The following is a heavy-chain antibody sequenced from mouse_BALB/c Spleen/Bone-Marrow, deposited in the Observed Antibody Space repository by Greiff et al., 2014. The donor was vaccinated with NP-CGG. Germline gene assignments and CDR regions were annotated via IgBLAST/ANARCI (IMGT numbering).Heavy chain of an antibody. V-gene: IGHV14-3*02. J-gene: IGHJ3*01. D-gene: IGHD1-1*01. CDR2: IDPANGNT. CDR1: GFNIKDTY. CDR3: ARYNYGSSQFAY. Sequence: VHVKQSVAELVKPGASVKLSCTASGFNIKDTYMHWVKQRPEQGLEWIGRIDPANGNTKYDPKFQGKATITADTSSNTAYLQLSSLTSEDTAVYYCARYNYGSSQFAYWGQGTLVTVSA.